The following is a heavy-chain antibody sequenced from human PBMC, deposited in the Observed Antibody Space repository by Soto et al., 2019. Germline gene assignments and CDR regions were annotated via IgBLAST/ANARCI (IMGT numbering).Heavy chain of an antibody. J-gene: IGHJ3*02. CDR2: IIPIFTTT. CDR3: AREVAVDGTFREDVFDI. Sequence: QVHLVQSGAEVKKPGSSVKVSCKAPGGTFSNHAINWVRQAPGQGLEWMGRIIPIFTTTNYAQKFQGRVTVTADDSTITAYLELSSLKHDDTAVYYCAREVAVDGTFREDVFDIWGQGTLVTVSS. D-gene: IGHD6-13*01. CDR1: GGTFSNHA. V-gene: IGHV1-69*12.